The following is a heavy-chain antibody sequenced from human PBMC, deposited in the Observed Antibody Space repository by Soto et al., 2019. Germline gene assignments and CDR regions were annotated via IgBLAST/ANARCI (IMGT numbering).Heavy chain of an antibody. CDR1: GFTFSSYG. CDR3: ARERGDIVVVTAIHYYYYGMDV. V-gene: IGHV3-33*01. CDR2: IWYDGSNK. Sequence: QVQLVESGGGVVQPGRSLRLSCAASGFTFSSYGMHWVRQAPGKGLEWVAVIWYDGSNKYYADSVKGRFTISRDNSKNTLYLQMNSRRAEDTAVYYCARERGDIVVVTAIHYYYYGMDVWGQGTTVTVSS. J-gene: IGHJ6*02. D-gene: IGHD2-21*02.